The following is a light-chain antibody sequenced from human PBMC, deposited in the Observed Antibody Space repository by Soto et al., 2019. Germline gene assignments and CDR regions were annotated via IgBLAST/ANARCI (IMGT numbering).Light chain of an antibody. CDR3: QHYYGFSRT. J-gene: IGKJ1*01. CDR2: DAS. Sequence: IQMTPSPSTLSASVGDSVTITCRASQNIRNWLAWYQQKPGKAPNPLIYDASSLKSGVPARFSGSGAGTEFTLTISSLQPDDFATYYCQHYYGFSRTFGQRTKVDIK. V-gene: IGKV1-5*01. CDR1: QNIRNW.